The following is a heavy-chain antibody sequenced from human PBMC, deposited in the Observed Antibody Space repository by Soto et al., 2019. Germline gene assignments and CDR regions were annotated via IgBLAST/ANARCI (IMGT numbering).Heavy chain of an antibody. V-gene: IGHV3-23*01. CDR2: SSATGAGT. J-gene: IGHJ4*02. CDR1: GFTFSSYG. Sequence: GGSLRLSCAASGFTFSSYGMTWVRQAPRKGLEWVSFSSATGAGTYYADSVKGRFTISRDNSKNTLYLQMTSLRADDTAVYYCANDRRAGGNYGFYSDFWGQGALVTVSS. CDR3: ANDRRAGGNYGFYSDF. D-gene: IGHD1-7*01.